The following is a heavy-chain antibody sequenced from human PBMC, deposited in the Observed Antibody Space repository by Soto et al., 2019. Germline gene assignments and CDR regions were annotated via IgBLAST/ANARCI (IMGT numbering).Heavy chain of an antibody. CDR3: ARGATVTHSDY. D-gene: IGHD4-17*01. V-gene: IGHV4-61*01. Sequence: PSEPLSLTCTVSGVSVNSGSFYWTWIRQPPGKGLEWIGFVSYSGTTKYNASLKSRVTISVDTSRSQISLKVSSVTAADTAVYYCARGATVTHSDYWGQGTLVTVSS. J-gene: IGHJ4*02. CDR1: GVSVNSGSFY. CDR2: VSYSGTT.